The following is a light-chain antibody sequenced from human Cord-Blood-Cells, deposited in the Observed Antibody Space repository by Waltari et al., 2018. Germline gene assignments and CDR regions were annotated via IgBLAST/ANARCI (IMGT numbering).Light chain of an antibody. J-gene: IGLJ3*02. Sequence: SGSPGQSVTISCTGTSSDVGGYNYVSWYQQHPGKAPKLMIYEVSKRPSGVPDRFSGSKSGNTASPTVSGLQAEDEADYYCSSYAGSNNLVFGGGTKLTVL. CDR1: SSDVGGYNY. V-gene: IGLV2-8*01. CDR3: SSYAGSNNLV. CDR2: EVS.